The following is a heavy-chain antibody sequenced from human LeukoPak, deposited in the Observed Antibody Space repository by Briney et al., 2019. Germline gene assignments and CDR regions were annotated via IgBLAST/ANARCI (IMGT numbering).Heavy chain of an antibody. V-gene: IGHV3-23*01. Sequence: GGSLRLSCAASGFTFSNNAMSWVCQAPGKGPEWVSAISISGGTTYYADSVKGRFTISRDNSKNTLYLQMNSLRAEDTAVYYCAKDLRSLYESGNYGWFDPWGQGALVTVSS. CDR3: AKDLRSLYESGNYGWFDP. J-gene: IGHJ5*02. D-gene: IGHD3-10*01. CDR1: GFTFSNNA. CDR2: ISISGGTT.